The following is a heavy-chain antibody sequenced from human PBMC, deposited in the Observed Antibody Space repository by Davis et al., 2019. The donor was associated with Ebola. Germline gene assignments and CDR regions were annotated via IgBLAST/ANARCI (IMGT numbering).Heavy chain of an antibody. V-gene: IGHV1-46*01. D-gene: IGHD6-19*01. Sequence: ASVKVSCKASGYTFSTYYMHWVRQAPGQGLEWIGMISPSGTTTSHAQEFQGRATMTRDRSTSTVYMELSSLKSDDTAVYYCATLGKYSSAWSSFAFWGQETLVTVSS. CDR2: ISPSGTTT. J-gene: IGHJ4*02. CDR3: ATLGKYSSAWSSFAF. CDR1: GYTFSTYY.